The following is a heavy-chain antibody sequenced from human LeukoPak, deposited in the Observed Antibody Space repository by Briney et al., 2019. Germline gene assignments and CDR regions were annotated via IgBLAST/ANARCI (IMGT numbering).Heavy chain of an antibody. Sequence: PGGSLRLSCAASGFTFSSYWMSWVRQAPGKGLEWVANIKQDGSEKYYVDSVKGRFTISRDNAKNSLYLQMNSLRAEETAVYYCARTRLYCSGGSCYPGYFDPWGQGTLVTVSS. CDR2: IKQDGSEK. D-gene: IGHD2-15*01. CDR3: ARTRLYCSGGSCYPGYFDP. CDR1: GFTFSSYW. J-gene: IGHJ5*02. V-gene: IGHV3-7*03.